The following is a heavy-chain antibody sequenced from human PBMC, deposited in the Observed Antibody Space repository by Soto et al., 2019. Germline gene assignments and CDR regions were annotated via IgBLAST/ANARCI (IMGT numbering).Heavy chain of an antibody. Sequence: EVQLVESGGGLVKPGGSLRLSCAASGLSFTNAWSWVRQAPGKGLEWVGLIKSKSDGATTDYAAPVKGRFTISRDDSKDTLYLQMNSLKTDATAVYYCTTVLDYFTNCRVCWGKGPLVTVTS. V-gene: IGHV3-15*01. D-gene: IGHD1-1*01. J-gene: IGHJ4*02. CDR1: GLSFTNAW. CDR3: TTVLDYFTNCRVC. CDR2: IKSKSDGATT.